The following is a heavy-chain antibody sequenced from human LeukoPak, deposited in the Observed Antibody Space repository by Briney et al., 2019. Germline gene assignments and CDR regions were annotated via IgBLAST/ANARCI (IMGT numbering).Heavy chain of an antibody. CDR3: ARGPPRAYYYYGMDV. Sequence: PSETLSLTCAVYGGSFSGYYWSWIRQPPGKGLEWIGEINHSGSTNYNPSLKSRVTISVDTSKNQFSLKPSSVTAADTAVYYCARGPPRAYYYYGMDVWGQGTTVTVSS. J-gene: IGHJ6*02. V-gene: IGHV4-34*01. CDR1: GGSFSGYY. CDR2: INHSGST. D-gene: IGHD1-26*01.